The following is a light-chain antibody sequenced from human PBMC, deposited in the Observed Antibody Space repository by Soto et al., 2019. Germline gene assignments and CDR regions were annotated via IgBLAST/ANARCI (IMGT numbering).Light chain of an antibody. J-gene: IGKJ1*01. CDR2: KAA. V-gene: IGKV1-5*03. Sequence: DIQMTQSPSTLSASVGDRVAITCRASQSIISWLAWYQQKPGKAPKLLIYKAATLESGVPSRFSGSGCNTELTLTISRLQPDDFATYYCQQDKTSWTFGQGTKVEVK. CDR3: QQDKTSWT. CDR1: QSIISW.